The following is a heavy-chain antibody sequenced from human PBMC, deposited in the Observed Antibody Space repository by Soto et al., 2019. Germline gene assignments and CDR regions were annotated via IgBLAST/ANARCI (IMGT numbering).Heavy chain of an antibody. CDR2: INPNSGGP. Sequence: ASVKVSCKTSGYTFTDYYMHWVRHAPGQGREWMGWINPNSGGPIYAQKFQGRVTMTRDTSISTAYLELSRLRSDDTAVYYCARGWTTRLDYWGQGTQVTVSS. J-gene: IGHJ4*02. D-gene: IGHD2-15*01. V-gene: IGHV1-2*02. CDR3: ARGWTTRLDY. CDR1: GYTFTDYY.